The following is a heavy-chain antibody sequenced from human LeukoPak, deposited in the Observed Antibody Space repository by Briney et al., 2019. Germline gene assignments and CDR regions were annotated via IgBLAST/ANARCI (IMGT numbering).Heavy chain of an antibody. V-gene: IGHV4-39*01. J-gene: IGHJ4*02. Sequence: TPSETLSLTCTVSGGSISSSSYYWGWIRQPPGKGLEWIGSIYYSGSTYYNPSLKSRVTISVGTSKNQFSLKLSSVTAADTAVYYCARREQWLAYFDYWGQGTLVTVSS. CDR3: ARREQWLAYFDY. CDR2: IYYSGST. D-gene: IGHD6-19*01. CDR1: GGSISSSSYY.